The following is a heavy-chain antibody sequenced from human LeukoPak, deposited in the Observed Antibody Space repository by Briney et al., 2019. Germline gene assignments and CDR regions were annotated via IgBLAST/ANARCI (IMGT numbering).Heavy chain of an antibody. D-gene: IGHD3-16*02. CDR3: AIRGADYVWGSYRSGSFDY. V-gene: IGHV1-69*13. J-gene: IGHJ4*02. Sequence: SVKVSCKAPGGTFSSYAISWVRQAPGQGLEWMGGIIPIFGTANYAQKFQGRVTITADESTSTAYMELSSLRSEDTAVYYCAIRGADYVWGSYRSGSFDYWGQGTLVTVSS. CDR2: IIPIFGTA. CDR1: GGTFSSYA.